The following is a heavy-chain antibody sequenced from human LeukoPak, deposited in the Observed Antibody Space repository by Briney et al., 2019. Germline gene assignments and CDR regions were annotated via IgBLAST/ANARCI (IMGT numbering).Heavy chain of an antibody. CDR1: GFTFSSYG. V-gene: IGHV3-30*03. CDR2: ISYDGSNK. Sequence: GGSLRLSCAASGFTFSSYGMHWVRQAPGKGLEWVAVISYDGSNKYYADSVKGRFTISRDNSKNTLYLQMNSLRAEDTAVYYCARAWWELLFDYWGQGTLVTVSS. CDR3: ARAWWELLFDY. D-gene: IGHD1-26*01. J-gene: IGHJ4*02.